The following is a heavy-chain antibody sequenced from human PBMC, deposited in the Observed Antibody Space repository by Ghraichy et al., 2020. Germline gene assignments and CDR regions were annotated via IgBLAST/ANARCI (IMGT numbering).Heavy chain of an antibody. V-gene: IGHV2-70*04. CDR2: SGWDDDK. CDR1: GGSRGTSGMR. Sequence: CGGSRGTSGMRVSWIRQPPGRALEWLAHSGWDDDKVYSTSLKTRLTTSKDNSKNQVVLTMTNMDPVDTATYYCARIPWGGSVSFDYWGPGTLVTVSS. CDR3: ARIPWGGSVSFDY. J-gene: IGHJ4*02. D-gene: IGHD2-15*01.